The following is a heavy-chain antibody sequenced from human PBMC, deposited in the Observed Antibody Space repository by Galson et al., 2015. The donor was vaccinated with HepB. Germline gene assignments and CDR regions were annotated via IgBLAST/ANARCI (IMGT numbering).Heavy chain of an antibody. Sequence: CAISGDSVSSNSIAWNWIRQSPSRGLEWLGRTYYSSKWYNDYALSVRGRITNNPDTSKNQFSLQLNSVTPEDTAVYFCVRGSMKTGFNYWDQGTLVTVSS. CDR3: VRGSMKTGFNY. J-gene: IGHJ4*02. D-gene: IGHD2/OR15-2a*01. V-gene: IGHV6-1*01. CDR1: GDSVSSNSIA. CDR2: TYYSSKWYN.